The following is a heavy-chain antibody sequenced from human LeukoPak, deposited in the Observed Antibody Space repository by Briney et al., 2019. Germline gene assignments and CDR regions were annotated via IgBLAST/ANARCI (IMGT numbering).Heavy chain of an antibody. CDR3: ARQKGCSGGSCPYYFDY. Sequence: ASETLSLTCTVSGGSISSGGYYWSWIRQHPGKGLEWIGYIYYSGSTNYNPSLKSRVTISVDTSKNQFSLKLSSVTAADTAVYYCARQKGCSGGSCPYYFDYWGQGTLVTVSS. D-gene: IGHD2-15*01. J-gene: IGHJ4*02. CDR1: GGSISSGGYY. V-gene: IGHV4-61*08. CDR2: IYYSGST.